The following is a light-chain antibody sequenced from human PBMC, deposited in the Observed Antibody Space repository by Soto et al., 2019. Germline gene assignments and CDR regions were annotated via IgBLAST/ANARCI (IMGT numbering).Light chain of an antibody. CDR2: GAS. CDR3: QQYGRSPLT. CDR1: QNININY. Sequence: TLSLSPGGRATLSCRASQNININYLAWYHQKPGQAPRLLICGASIRATGIPDRFSVSGSGTDFTLTINRLEPEDFAVYYCQQYGRSPLTFGGGTKVDIK. J-gene: IGKJ4*01. V-gene: IGKV3-20*01.